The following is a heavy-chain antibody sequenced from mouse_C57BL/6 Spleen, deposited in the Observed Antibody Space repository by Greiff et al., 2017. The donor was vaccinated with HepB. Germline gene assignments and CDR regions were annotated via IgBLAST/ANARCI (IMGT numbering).Heavy chain of an antibody. J-gene: IGHJ4*01. CDR1: GFTFSSYA. CDR3: TREDSNYVGDY. CDR2: ISSGGDYI. Sequence: EVKLVESGEGLVKPGGSLKLSCAASGFTFSSYAMSWVRQTPEKRLEWVAYISSGGDYIYYADTVKGRFTISRDNARNTLYLQMSSLKSEDTAMYYCTREDSNYVGDYWGQGTSVTVSS. D-gene: IGHD2-5*01. V-gene: IGHV5-9-1*02.